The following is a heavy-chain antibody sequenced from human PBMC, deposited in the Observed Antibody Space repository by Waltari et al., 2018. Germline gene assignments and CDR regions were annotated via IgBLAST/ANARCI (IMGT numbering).Heavy chain of an antibody. V-gene: IGHV3-48*01. CDR2: ISSSSSTI. CDR3: ASPYSSSYYYYYGMDV. J-gene: IGHJ6*02. Sequence: EVQLVESGGGLVQPGGSLRLSCAASGFTFSSYSMNWVRQAPGKGLEWVSYISSSSSTIYYADSVKGRFTISRDNAKNSLYLQMNSLRAEDTAVYYCASPYSSSYYYYYGMDVWGQGTTVTVSS. CDR1: GFTFSSYS. D-gene: IGHD6-6*01.